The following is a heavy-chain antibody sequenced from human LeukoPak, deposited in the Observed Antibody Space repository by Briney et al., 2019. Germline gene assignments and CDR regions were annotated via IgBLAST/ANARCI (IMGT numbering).Heavy chain of an antibody. Sequence: PSETLSLTCTVSGGSISSSSYYWGWIRQPPGKGLEWIGSIYYSGSTYYNPSLKSRVTMSLDTSKNHFSLKLTSVVAADTAVYYCARGSSSTWGSTPNWFDPWGQGTLVTVSS. CDR1: GGSISSSSYY. D-gene: IGHD6-13*01. CDR3: ARGSSSTWGSTPNWFDP. CDR2: IYYSGST. J-gene: IGHJ5*02. V-gene: IGHV4-39*07.